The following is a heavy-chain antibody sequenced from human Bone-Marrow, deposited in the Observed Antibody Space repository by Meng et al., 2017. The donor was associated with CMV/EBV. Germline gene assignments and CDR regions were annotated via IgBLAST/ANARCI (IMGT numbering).Heavy chain of an antibody. V-gene: IGHV4-59*01. Sequence: SETLSLTCTVSGGSISSYYWSWIRQPPGKGLEWIGYIYYSGSTNYNPSLKSRVTISVDTSKNQFSLKLSSVTAADTAVYYCAREGIDYDILTGYRYYFDYCGQGTLVTVSS. CDR1: GGSISSYY. CDR2: IYYSGST. CDR3: AREGIDYDILTGYRYYFDY. D-gene: IGHD3-9*01. J-gene: IGHJ4*02.